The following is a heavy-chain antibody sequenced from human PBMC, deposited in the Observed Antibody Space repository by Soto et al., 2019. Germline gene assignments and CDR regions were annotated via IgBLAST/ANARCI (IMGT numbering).Heavy chain of an antibody. J-gene: IGHJ6*02. V-gene: IGHV1-18*01. Sequence: ASVKVSCKASGYTFSTSGMSWLRQAPGQRLEWMGWISTYNGDTNDAPKFQDRVTMTSDTSTSTVYMELRSLRSDDTAVYYCARAGAAPYYYYGMDVWGQGTRVTVSS. CDR1: GYTFSTSG. CDR3: ARAGAAPYYYYGMDV. D-gene: IGHD2-15*01. CDR2: ISTYNGDT.